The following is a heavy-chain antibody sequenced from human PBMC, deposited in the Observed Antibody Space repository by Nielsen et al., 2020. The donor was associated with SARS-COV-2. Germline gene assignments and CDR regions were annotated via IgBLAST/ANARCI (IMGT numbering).Heavy chain of an antibody. CDR1: GGSFSGYY. D-gene: IGHD3-3*01. Sequence: SETLSLTCAVYGGSFSGYYWSWIRQPPGKGLEWIGEINHSGSTNYNPSLKSRVTISVDTSKNQFSLKLSSVTAADTAVYYCAGQYYDFWGGYSFDYWGQGTLVTVSS. CDR2: INHSGST. J-gene: IGHJ4*02. V-gene: IGHV4-34*01. CDR3: AGQYYDFWGGYSFDY.